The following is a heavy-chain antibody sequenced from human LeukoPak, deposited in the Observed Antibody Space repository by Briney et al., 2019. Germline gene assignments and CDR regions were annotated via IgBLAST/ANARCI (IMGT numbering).Heavy chain of an antibody. CDR1: GGSISSYY. CDR3: ASSTHGLNWFDP. V-gene: IGHV4-59*01. Sequence: SETLSLTCTVPGGSISSYYWSWIRRPPGKGLEWIGYIYYSGSTNYNPSLKSRVTISVDTSKNQFSLKLSSVTAADTAVYYCASSTHGLNWFDPWGQGTLVTVSS. CDR2: IYYSGST. D-gene: IGHD3-22*01. J-gene: IGHJ5*02.